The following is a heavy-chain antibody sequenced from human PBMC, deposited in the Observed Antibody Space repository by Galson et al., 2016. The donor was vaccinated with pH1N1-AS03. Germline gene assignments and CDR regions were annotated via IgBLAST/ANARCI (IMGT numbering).Heavy chain of an antibody. Sequence: SVKVSCKASGYTFTSYYIHWVRQAPGHGREWMGIINLSDGNTNYAQRSQGRVPMTRATATSTVYMELSSLRSDDTAVYYCARVSAGLTGYYYAMDVWGQGTTVTVSS. D-gene: IGHD4/OR15-4a*01. CDR2: INLSDGNT. CDR1: GYTFTSYY. J-gene: IGHJ6*02. CDR3: ARVSAGLTGYYYAMDV. V-gene: IGHV1-46*01.